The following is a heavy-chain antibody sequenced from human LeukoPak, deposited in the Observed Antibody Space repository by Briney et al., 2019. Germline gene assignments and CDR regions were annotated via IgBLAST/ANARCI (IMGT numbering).Heavy chain of an antibody. CDR3: ARTLGCSSTSCKGWFDP. CDR1: GYTFTSYD. Sequence: ASVKVSCKASGYTFTSYDINWVRQATGQGLEWMGWMNPNSGNTGYAQKFQGRVTITRNTSISTAYLELSSLRSEDTAVYYCARTLGCSSTSCKGWFDPWGQGTLVTVSS. J-gene: IGHJ5*02. V-gene: IGHV1-8*03. D-gene: IGHD2-2*01. CDR2: MNPNSGNT.